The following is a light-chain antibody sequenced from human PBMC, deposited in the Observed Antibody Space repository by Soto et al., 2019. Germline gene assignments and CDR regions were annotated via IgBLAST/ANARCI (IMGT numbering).Light chain of an antibody. J-gene: IGKJ1*01. CDR1: QSVNNNY. V-gene: IGKV3-20*01. Sequence: EIVLTQSPGTLSVSPGDRATLSCRASQSVNNNYLAWYQQKPGQAPRLLIYGASSRATGIPDRFRGSGSGTDFTLTISRLEPEDFAVYFCQHYGTSWWTFGQGTKVDIK. CDR2: GAS. CDR3: QHYGTSWWT.